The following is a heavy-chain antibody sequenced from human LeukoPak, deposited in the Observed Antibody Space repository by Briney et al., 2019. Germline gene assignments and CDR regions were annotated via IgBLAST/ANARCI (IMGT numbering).Heavy chain of an antibody. Sequence: SETLSLTCTVSGGSISNYYWSWIRQHAGKGLEWIGRIYSSGTTIYNPSLKSRVNMSVDTSKNQFSLKLSSVTAADTAVYFCASGSSGYDPWGQGTLVTVSS. V-gene: IGHV4-4*07. D-gene: IGHD5-12*01. J-gene: IGHJ5*02. CDR1: GGSISNYY. CDR2: IYSSGTT. CDR3: ASGSSGYDP.